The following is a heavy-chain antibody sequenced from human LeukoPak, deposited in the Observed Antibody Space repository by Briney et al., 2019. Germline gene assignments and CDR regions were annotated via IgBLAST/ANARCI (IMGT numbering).Heavy chain of an antibody. J-gene: IGHJ4*02. CDR2: IYYSGST. CDR1: GGSISSYY. V-gene: IGHV4-59*01. Sequence: SETLSLTCTVSGGSISSYYWSWIRQPPGKGLEWIGYIYYSGSTNYNPSLTSRVTISVDTSKNQFSLKLSSVTAADTAVYYCARDLSRYGSGRSWGQGTLVTVSS. D-gene: IGHD3-10*01. CDR3: ARDLSRYGSGRS.